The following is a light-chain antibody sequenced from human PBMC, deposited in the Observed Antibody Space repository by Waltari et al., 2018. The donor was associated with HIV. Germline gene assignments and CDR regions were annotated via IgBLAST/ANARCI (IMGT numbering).Light chain of an antibody. CDR1: HLKKTS. V-gene: IGLV3-19*01. Sequence: SSELTQDPSVSVALGQTVTLPSPGAHLKKTSATWFQKKPGQAPIVVIYGKNNPPSGTPDRFSGSSLGDTASLTITGIQAEDEADYYCNCWDSSGNRVMFGGGTKVAVL. J-gene: IGLJ3*02. CDR3: NCWDSSGNRVM. CDR2: GKN.